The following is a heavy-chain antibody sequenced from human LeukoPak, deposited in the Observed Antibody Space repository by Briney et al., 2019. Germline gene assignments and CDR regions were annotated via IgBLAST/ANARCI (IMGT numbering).Heavy chain of an antibody. V-gene: IGHV3-11*04. CDR3: ARDRTSSAADYYFDY. CDR1: GFTFSDYY. J-gene: IGHJ4*02. CDR2: ISSSGSTI. Sequence: GGSLRLSCAASGFTFSDYYMSWIRQAPGKGLEWVSYISSSGSTIYYADSVKGRFTISRDNSKNTLYLQMNSLRAEDTAVYYCARDRTSSAADYYFDYWGQGTLVTVAS. D-gene: IGHD6-13*01.